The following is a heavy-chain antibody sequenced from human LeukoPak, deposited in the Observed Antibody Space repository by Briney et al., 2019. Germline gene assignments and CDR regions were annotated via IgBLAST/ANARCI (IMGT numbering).Heavy chain of an antibody. CDR3: ARESDSSGYYSY. Sequence: SETLSLTCTVSGGSISSGSYYWSWIRQPAGKGLEWIGRIYTSGSTNYNPSLKSRVTIPVDTSKNQFSLKLSSVTAADTAVYYCARESDSSGYYSYWGQGTPVTVSS. J-gene: IGHJ4*02. CDR2: IYTSGST. V-gene: IGHV4-61*02. CDR1: GGSISSGSYY. D-gene: IGHD3-22*01.